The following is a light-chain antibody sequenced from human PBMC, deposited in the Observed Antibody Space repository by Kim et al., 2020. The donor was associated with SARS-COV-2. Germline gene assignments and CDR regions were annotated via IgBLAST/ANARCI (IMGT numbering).Light chain of an antibody. J-gene: IGKJ4*01. V-gene: IGKV3-11*01. CDR1: QGVSDY. CDR2: DAS. CDR3: QQRSIPLT. Sequence: SLPPGQRPPLSCRASQGVSDYLAWYQQKPGQAPRLLIYDASNRATGIPARFSGNGSGTDFTLTITSLEPEDFAVYYCQQRSIPLTFGGGTKVDIK.